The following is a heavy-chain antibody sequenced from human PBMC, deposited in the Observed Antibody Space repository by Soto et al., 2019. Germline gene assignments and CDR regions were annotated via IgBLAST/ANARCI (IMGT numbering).Heavy chain of an antibody. J-gene: IGHJ4*01. D-gene: IGHD3-22*01. CDR1: GGTFSSYA. V-gene: IGHV1-69*13. CDR3: ARDHPYYYDSSGYYYAMAYFDY. CDR2: IIPIFGTA. Sequence: SVKVSCKASGGTFSSYAISWVRQAPGQGLEWRGGIIPIFGTANYAQKFQGRVTITADESTSTAYMELSSLRSEDTAVYYCARDHPYYYDSSGYYYAMAYFDYWG.